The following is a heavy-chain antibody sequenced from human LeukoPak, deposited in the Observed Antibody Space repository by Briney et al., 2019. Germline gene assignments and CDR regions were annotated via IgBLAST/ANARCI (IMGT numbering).Heavy chain of an antibody. Sequence: GGSLRLSCAASGFTFSSYGMHWVRQAPGKGLEWVAFIRYDGSNKYYADSVKGRFTISRDNSKNTLYLQMNSLRAEDTAVYYCARDPPSSAAQLDYWGQGTLVTVSS. V-gene: IGHV3-30*02. J-gene: IGHJ4*02. D-gene: IGHD6-13*01. CDR3: ARDPPSSAAQLDY. CDR2: IRYDGSNK. CDR1: GFTFSSYG.